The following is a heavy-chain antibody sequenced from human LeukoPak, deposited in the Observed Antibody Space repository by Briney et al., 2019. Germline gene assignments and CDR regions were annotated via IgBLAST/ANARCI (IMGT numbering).Heavy chain of an antibody. CDR2: FDPEDGET. Sequence: ASVKVSCKVSGYTLTALSMHWVRQAPGKGLEWMGGFDPEDGETIYAQKFQGRVTMTEDTSTDTAYMELSSLRSEDTAVYYCATDGGPPYYDILTGYYPAAFDIWGQGTMVTVSS. CDR1: GYTLTALS. CDR3: ATDGGPPYYDILTGYYPAAFDI. D-gene: IGHD3-9*01. J-gene: IGHJ3*02. V-gene: IGHV1-24*01.